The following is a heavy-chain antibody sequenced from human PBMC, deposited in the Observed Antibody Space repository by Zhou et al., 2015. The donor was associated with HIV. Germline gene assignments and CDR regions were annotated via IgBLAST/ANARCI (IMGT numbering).Heavy chain of an antibody. CDR3: ARSSGNYDYAFDT. V-gene: IGHV1-69*13. Sequence: QVQLVQSGAEVKKPGASVKVSCKASGYTFSTYGITWVRQAPGQGLEWMGGIIPVLGTADYAQALQDRLIITADESTNTAYMELTSLRSEDAAVYYCARSSGNYDYAFDTWGQGTQIIVSS. CDR1: GYTFSTYG. J-gene: IGHJ3*02. D-gene: IGHD3-22*01. CDR2: IIPVLGTA.